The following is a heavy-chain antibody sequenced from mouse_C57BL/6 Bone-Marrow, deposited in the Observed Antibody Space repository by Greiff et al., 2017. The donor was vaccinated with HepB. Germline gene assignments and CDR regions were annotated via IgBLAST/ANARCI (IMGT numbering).Heavy chain of an antibody. CDR1: GYTFTSYW. D-gene: IGHD1-1*01. V-gene: IGHV1-50*01. CDR3: ARESTVVAKSYWYFDV. Sequence: QVQLQQPGAELVKPGASVKLSCKASGYTFTSYWMQWVKQRPGQGLEWIGEIDPSDSYTNYNQKFKGKATLTVDTSSSTAYMQPSSLTSEDSAVYYCARESTVVAKSYWYFDVWGTGTTVTVSS. J-gene: IGHJ1*03. CDR2: IDPSDSYT.